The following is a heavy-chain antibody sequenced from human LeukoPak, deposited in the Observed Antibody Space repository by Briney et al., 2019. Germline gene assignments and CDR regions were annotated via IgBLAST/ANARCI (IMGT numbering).Heavy chain of an antibody. J-gene: IGHJ3*02. CDR1: GFTFTNAW. Sequence: GGSLRLSCAASGFTFTNAWMTWVHQTSEKGLEWVGRIKSSADGGTADYGAAVRGRFSVSRDDSKNTVYLQMNSLRTEDSAVYYCTTDLVSWGWGNHDAFNIWGQGTMVTVSS. D-gene: IGHD3-16*01. CDR2: IKSSADGGTA. CDR3: TTDLVSWGWGNHDAFNI. V-gene: IGHV3-15*01.